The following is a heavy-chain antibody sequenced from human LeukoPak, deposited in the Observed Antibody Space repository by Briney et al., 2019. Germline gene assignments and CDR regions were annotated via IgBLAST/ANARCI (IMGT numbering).Heavy chain of an antibody. Sequence: SVKVSCKASGGTFSSYAISWVRQAPGQGLEWMGGIIPIFGTANYAQKFQERVTITRDMSTSTAYMELSSLRSEDTAVYYCAAESNTDYYYGMDVWGQGTTVTVSS. CDR3: AAESNTDYYYGMDV. CDR1: GGTFSSYA. CDR2: IIPIFGTA. D-gene: IGHD2-2*02. J-gene: IGHJ6*02. V-gene: IGHV1-69*05.